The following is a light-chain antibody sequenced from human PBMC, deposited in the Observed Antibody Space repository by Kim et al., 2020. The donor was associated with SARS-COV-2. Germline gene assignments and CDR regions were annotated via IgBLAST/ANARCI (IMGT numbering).Light chain of an antibody. CDR3: AAWDDSLNGVV. Sequence: ELTQPPSASGTPGQTVTITCSGSTTNIGSNTVNWYRHLPGTAPKLLIYTSDQRPSGVPDRFSGSKSGTSATLAISGLQSEDEADYYCAAWDDSLNGVVFGGGTQLTVL. CDR2: TSD. J-gene: IGLJ2*01. CDR1: TTNIGSNT. V-gene: IGLV1-44*01.